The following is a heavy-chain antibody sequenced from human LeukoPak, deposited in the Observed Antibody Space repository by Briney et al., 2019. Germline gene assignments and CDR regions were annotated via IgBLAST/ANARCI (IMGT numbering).Heavy chain of an antibody. CDR3: ARTTSFLYYFDY. D-gene: IGHD2/OR15-2a*01. CDR2: ISGSGGST. Sequence: GGSLRLSCAASGLTFRNYAMSWVRQAPGKGLEWVSAISGSGGSTYYADSVKGRFTISRDSSKNTLYLQMNSLRAEDTAVYYCARTTSFLYYFDYWGQGTLVTVSS. J-gene: IGHJ4*02. V-gene: IGHV3-23*01. CDR1: GLTFRNYA.